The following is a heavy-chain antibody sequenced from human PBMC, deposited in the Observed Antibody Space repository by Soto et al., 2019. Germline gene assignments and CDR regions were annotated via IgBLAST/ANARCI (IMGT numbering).Heavy chain of an antibody. CDR3: VRVRFGQWGYAMDV. CDR2: MRSSGDNI. CDR1: GITFSDCY. J-gene: IGHJ6*02. D-gene: IGHD3-10*01. Sequence: QVHLVESGGGLVKPGGSLRLSCAASGITFSDCYMNWIRQAPGKGLEWVSYMRSSGDNINYAGSVRGRFTVSGDNAKNLMSLQMNSLRAQDTDIYYCVRVRFGQWGYAMDVWGQETKVTVSS. V-gene: IGHV3-11*01.